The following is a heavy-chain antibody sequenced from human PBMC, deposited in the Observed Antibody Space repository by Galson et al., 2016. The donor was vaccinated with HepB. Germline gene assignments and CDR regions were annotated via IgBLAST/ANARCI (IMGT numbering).Heavy chain of an antibody. CDR3: AREEWDGRGPLSV. D-gene: IGHD1-26*01. CDR1: RFIFNDYY. V-gene: IGHV3-11*06. CDR2: ISQSGSYT. J-gene: IGHJ4*02. Sequence: SLRLSCAASRFIFNDYYMTWIRQAPGKAPEWVAYISQSGSYTQYADSVRGRFTISRDNAKKSLYLQMSNLRVEDTALYYCAREEWDGRGPLSVWGQGTQVIISS.